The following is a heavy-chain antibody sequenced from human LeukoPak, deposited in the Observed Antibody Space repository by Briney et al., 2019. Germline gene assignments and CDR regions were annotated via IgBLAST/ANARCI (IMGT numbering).Heavy chain of an antibody. CDR1: GYSFANYS. D-gene: IGHD3-10*01. CDR3: ARVGPYDSGSYYNINPYYYCMDV. Sequence: ASVKVSCKASGYSFANYSISWVRQAPGQGLEWMGWISGYNGNTNYAQNLQDRVTMTTDTSTSTAYMELGSLRSDDTAVYYCARVGPYDSGSYYNINPYYYCMDVWGKGTTVTVSS. J-gene: IGHJ6*03. V-gene: IGHV1-18*01. CDR2: ISGYNGNT.